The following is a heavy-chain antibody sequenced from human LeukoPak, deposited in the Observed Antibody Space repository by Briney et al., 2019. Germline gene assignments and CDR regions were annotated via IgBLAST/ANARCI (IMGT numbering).Heavy chain of an antibody. CDR3: ARRGGGGRSDALDI. J-gene: IGHJ3*02. D-gene: IGHD2-21*01. CDR2: SSTTGNTI. V-gene: IGHV3-48*02. CDR1: GFTFSAYS. Sequence: GGSLRLSCAASGFTFSAYSMIWVRQAPGKGLERVSYSSTTGNTIHYTDSVKGRFTVSRDNAKNSLFLQMNSLRDEDTAVYYCARRGGGGRSDALDIWGQGTMVTVSS.